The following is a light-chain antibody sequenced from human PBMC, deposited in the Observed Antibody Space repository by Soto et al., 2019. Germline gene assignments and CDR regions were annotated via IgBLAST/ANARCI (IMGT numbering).Light chain of an antibody. Sequence: DIQMTQSPSALSASVGDRVTITCRPSQGIDNYLAWFQHKPGKVPKRLIYAASSLQIGVPSRFSGNGSGTEFTITISILQHEDFATYCCLQHNSYPYTFCQGTKLEIK. V-gene: IGKV1-17*03. CDR2: AAS. CDR3: LQHNSYPYT. J-gene: IGKJ2*01. CDR1: QGIDNY.